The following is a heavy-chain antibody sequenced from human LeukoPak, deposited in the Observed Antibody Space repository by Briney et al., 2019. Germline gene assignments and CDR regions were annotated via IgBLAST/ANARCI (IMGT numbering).Heavy chain of an antibody. J-gene: IGHJ3*02. Sequence: SETLSLTCTVSGGSISSYYWSWIRQPAGKGLEWIGRIYTSGSTNYNPSLKSRVTMSVDTSKNQFSLKLSSVTAADTAVYYCARDIVVRGVIRAFDIWGQGTMVAVSS. V-gene: IGHV4-4*07. D-gene: IGHD3-10*01. CDR2: IYTSGST. CDR3: ARDIVVRGVIRAFDI. CDR1: GGSISSYY.